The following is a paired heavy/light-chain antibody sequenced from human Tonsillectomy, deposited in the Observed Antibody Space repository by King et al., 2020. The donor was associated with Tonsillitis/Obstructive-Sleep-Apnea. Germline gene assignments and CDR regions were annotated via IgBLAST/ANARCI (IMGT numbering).Light chain of an antibody. V-gene: IGLV1-40*01. Sequence: QSVLTQPPSVSGAPGQRVLISCTGSGSNIGAGYDVHWYQQVPGTAPKLLIYGNNYRPSGVPDRFSGSKSGPSASLAITGLRDEDEADYFCQSYDNKLSGVLFGGGTKLTV. CDR1: GSNIGAGYD. CDR2: GNN. CDR3: QSYDNKLSGVL. J-gene: IGLJ2*01.
Heavy chain of an antibody. CDR1: GGSLSEDF. Sequence: QVQLHQWGAGLLKPSETLSLTCAVSGGSLSEDFWSWTRQSPGKGLEWLGEINHSGSTNYNASLRSRVTISVDASKNQFSLRLTSVTAADTAVYFCARRLTLVAHSFHNYMDVWGKGTPVTVSS. CDR2: INHSGST. CDR3: ARRLTLVAHSFHNYMDV. J-gene: IGHJ6*03. V-gene: IGHV4-34*01. D-gene: IGHD5-18*01.